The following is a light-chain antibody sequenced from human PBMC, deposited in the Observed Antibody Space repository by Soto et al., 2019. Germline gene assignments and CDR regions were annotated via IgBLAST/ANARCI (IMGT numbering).Light chain of an antibody. CDR2: GAS. CDR1: QSVDSN. J-gene: IGKJ4*01. Sequence: EIVMTQSPGTLSVSTGEGATLSCRASQSVDSNLAWYQQKPDQAPRLLIYGASTRATGIPDRFRGSGSGTEFTLTISSLQSEDFAVYYCQQYDSWPLTFGGGTKVEIK. CDR3: QQYDSWPLT. V-gene: IGKV3D-15*01.